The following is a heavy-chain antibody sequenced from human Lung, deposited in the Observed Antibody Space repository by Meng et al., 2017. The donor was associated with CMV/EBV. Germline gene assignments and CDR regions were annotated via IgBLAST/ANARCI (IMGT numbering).Heavy chain of an antibody. Sequence: GESLKISCAASGFTFSSYSMNWVRQAPGKGLEWVSSISSSSSYIYYADSVKGRFTISRDNAKNSLYLQMNSLRAEDTAVYYCARERTQDDFWSGYCFDYWGQGXLVTVSS. V-gene: IGHV3-21*01. CDR1: GFTFSSYS. CDR3: ARERTQDDFWSGYCFDY. J-gene: IGHJ4*02. D-gene: IGHD3-3*01. CDR2: ISSSSSYI.